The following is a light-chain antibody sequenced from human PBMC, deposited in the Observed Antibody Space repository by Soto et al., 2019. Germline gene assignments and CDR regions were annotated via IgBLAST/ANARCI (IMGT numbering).Light chain of an antibody. Sequence: DIQMTQSPSSLSASVGDRVTITCQASQDISNYLNWYQQKPGKAPKLLIYDASNWETGVPSRFSGRRSGTDFTFTISNLQPEDIATYYCQQYDNLPSITFGQGTRLEIK. V-gene: IGKV1-33*01. CDR1: QDISNY. CDR3: QQYDNLPSIT. CDR2: DAS. J-gene: IGKJ5*01.